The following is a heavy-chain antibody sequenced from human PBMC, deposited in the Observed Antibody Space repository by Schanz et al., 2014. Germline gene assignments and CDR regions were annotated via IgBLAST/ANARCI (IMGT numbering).Heavy chain of an antibody. V-gene: IGHV3-48*01. CDR1: GFTFSKYW. J-gene: IGHJ6*02. Sequence: EVQLVESGGGLVQPGGSLRLSCGGSGFTFSKYWMSWVRQVPGKGLEWLSYIATSSSTRHYADSVKGRVTISRDNAKNSVSLQRRRLRVEDTAVYYCARDFDDRRGYGSGYCLGDCMDVWGQGTTVTVSS. CDR3: ARDFDDRRGYGSGYCLGDCMDV. CDR2: IATSSSTR. D-gene: IGHD3-10*01.